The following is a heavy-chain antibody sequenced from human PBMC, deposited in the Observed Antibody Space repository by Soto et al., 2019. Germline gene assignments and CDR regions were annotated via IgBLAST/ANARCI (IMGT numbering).Heavy chain of an antibody. V-gene: IGHV3-21*01. CDR1: GFTFSSCT. J-gene: IGHJ6*02. D-gene: IGHD2-15*01. CDR2: ISPRTSHI. Sequence: EVHLAESGGGLVKPGGSLRLSCAVSGFTFSSCTMNWVRQAPGKGLEWVSSISPRTSHIYYADSVKGRFTISRDNAKNSLFLQMNSLRAEDTAVYYCSGCSGGACHQNYGMDVWGQGTTVTVSS. CDR3: SGCSGGACHQNYGMDV.